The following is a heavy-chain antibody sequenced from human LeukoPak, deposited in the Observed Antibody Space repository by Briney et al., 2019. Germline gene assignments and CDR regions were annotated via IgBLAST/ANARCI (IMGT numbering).Heavy chain of an antibody. D-gene: IGHD6-13*01. CDR3: ARGAQRTRYSSNWYSDGCDY. CDR1: GYTFTSYY. V-gene: IGHV1-46*01. Sequence: ASVKVSCKASGYTFTSYYMHWVRQAPGQGLEWMGIIDPSGGSTSYAQKFQGRVTMTRDTSTSTVYMELSSLRSEDTAVYYCARGAQRTRYSSNWYSDGCDYWGQGTLVTVSS. CDR2: IDPSGGST. J-gene: IGHJ4*02.